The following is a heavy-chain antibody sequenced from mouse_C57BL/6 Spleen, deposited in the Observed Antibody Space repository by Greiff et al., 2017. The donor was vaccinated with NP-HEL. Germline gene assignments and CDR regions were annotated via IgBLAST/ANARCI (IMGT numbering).Heavy chain of an antibody. CDR2: ISYDGSN. CDR3: ARGYGYDYETWFAY. D-gene: IGHD2-4*01. J-gene: IGHJ3*01. Sequence: EVKLQESGPGLVKPSQSLSLTCSVTGYSITSGYYWNWIRQFPGNKLEWMGYISYDGSNNYNPSLKNRISITRDTSKNQFFLKLNSVTTEDTATDYCARGYGYDYETWFAYWGQGTLVTVSA. CDR1: GYSITSGYY. V-gene: IGHV3-6*01.